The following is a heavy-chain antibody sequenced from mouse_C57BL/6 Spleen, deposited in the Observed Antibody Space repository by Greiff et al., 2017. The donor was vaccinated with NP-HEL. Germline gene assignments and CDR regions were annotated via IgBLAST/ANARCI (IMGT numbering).Heavy chain of an antibody. CDR1: GYTFTDYN. J-gene: IGHJ3*01. CDR2: INPNNGGT. V-gene: IGHV1-22*01. CDR3: ARLGHYYGSSYGAWFAY. D-gene: IGHD1-1*01. Sequence: VQLQQSGPELVKPGASVKMSCKASGYTFTDYNMHWVKQSHGKSLEWIGYINPNNGGTSYNQKFKGKATLTVNKSSSTAYMELRSLTSEDSAVYYCARLGHYYGSSYGAWFAYWGQGTLVTVSA.